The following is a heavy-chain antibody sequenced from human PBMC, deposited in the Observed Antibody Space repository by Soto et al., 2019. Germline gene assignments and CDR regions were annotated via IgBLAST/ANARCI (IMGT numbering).Heavy chain of an antibody. CDR2: IIPIFGTA. D-gene: IGHD3-22*01. J-gene: IGHJ3*02. V-gene: IGHV1-69*06. Sequence: SVKVSCKASGGTFSSYAISWVRQAPGQGLEWMGGIIPIFGTANYAQKFQGRVTITADKSTSTAYMELSSLRSEDTAVYYCARDWYYYDSSGTTKAFDIWGQGTMVTV. CDR3: ARDWYYYDSSGTTKAFDI. CDR1: GGTFSSYA.